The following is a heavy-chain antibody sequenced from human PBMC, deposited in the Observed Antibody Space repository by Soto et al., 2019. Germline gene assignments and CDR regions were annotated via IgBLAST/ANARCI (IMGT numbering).Heavy chain of an antibody. J-gene: IGHJ5*02. CDR1: GGSMNYYY. D-gene: IGHD6-6*01. Sequence: SETLSLTCTVSGGSMNYYYWIWIRQSPGKRLQWIGYIYYTGNINYNPSLESRVTMSVDTSKNQFSLKLRSVTAADTAVYYCARAGNSSSFWFDPWGQGTPVTVSS. CDR2: IYYTGNI. CDR3: ARAGNSSSFWFDP. V-gene: IGHV4-59*01.